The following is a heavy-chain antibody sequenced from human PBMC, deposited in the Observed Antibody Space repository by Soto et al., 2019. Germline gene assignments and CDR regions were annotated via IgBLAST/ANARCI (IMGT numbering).Heavy chain of an antibody. V-gene: IGHV3-9*01. Sequence: EVQLVESGGGLVQPGRSLRLSCAASGFTFDDYAMHWVRQAPGKGLEWVSGISWNSGSIGYADSVKGRFTISRDNAKNSLYLQMNSLRAEDTALYYCARGPAEWEPNFDYWGQGTLVTVSS. J-gene: IGHJ4*02. CDR3: ARGPAEWEPNFDY. CDR2: ISWNSGSI. CDR1: GFTFDDYA. D-gene: IGHD1-26*01.